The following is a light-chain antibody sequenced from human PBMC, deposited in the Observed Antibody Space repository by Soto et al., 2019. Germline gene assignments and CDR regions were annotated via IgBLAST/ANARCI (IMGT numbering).Light chain of an antibody. Sequence: ENVLTQSPGTLSLSPGERATLSCRASQIVSNNYLAWYQQKPGQAPRLLIYDASRRATGIPDRFRGSGSGTDFTLTINRLEPEDFAVYYCQQCARAPLTFGQGTKVEIK. V-gene: IGKV3-20*01. J-gene: IGKJ1*01. CDR1: QIVSNNY. CDR3: QQCARAPLT. CDR2: DAS.